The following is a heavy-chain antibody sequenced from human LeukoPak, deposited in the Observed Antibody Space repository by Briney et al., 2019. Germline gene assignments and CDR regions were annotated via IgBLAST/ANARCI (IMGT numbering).Heavy chain of an antibody. D-gene: IGHD1-26*01. J-gene: IGHJ4*02. CDR3: AKDQGGMWELYY. CDR1: GGSISSSSYY. V-gene: IGHV3-7*01. Sequence: ETLSLTCTVSGGSISSSSYYWGWIRQPPGKGLEWVANIKQDGSEKYYVDSVKGRFTISRDNAKNSLYLQMNSLRAEDTAVYYCAKDQGGMWELYYWGQGTLVTVSS. CDR2: IKQDGSEK.